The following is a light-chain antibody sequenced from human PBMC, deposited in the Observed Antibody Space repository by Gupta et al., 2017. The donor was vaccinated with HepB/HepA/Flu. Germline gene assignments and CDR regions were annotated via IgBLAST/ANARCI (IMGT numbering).Light chain of an antibody. CDR2: RNN. Sequence: QSVLTHPPSASGTPGHRVTISCSGSSSNIGSNYVYWYQQLPGTAPKLLIYRNNQRPSGVPDRFSGSKSGTSASLAISGLRSEDEADYYCGGWDDSLSGWVFGGGTKLTVL. CDR3: GGWDDSLSGWV. J-gene: IGLJ2*01. CDR1: SSNIGSNY. V-gene: IGLV1-47*01.